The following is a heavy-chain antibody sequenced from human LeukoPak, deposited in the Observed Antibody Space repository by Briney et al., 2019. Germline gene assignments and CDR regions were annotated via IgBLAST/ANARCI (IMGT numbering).Heavy chain of an antibody. CDR2: INSNSKTI. V-gene: IGHV3-48*01. Sequence: GGSLRLSCAASGFPFSGYSMNWVRQAPGKGLEWFSFINSNSKTIYYADSVKGRFTISRDNAKNSLYLQMNSLRAEDTGVYYCARDTWYSNSWLHAFAIWGQGTVVTVSS. D-gene: IGHD6-13*01. J-gene: IGHJ3*02. CDR1: GFPFSGYS. CDR3: ARDTWYSNSWLHAFAI.